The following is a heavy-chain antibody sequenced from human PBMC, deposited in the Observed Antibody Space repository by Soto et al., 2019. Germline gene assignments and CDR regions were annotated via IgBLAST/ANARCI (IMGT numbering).Heavy chain of an antibody. V-gene: IGHV1-8*01. CDR3: ARVAVAARPRWYNWFDP. CDR2: MNPNSGET. D-gene: IGHD2-15*01. CDR1: GYTFTDYD. J-gene: IGHJ5*02. Sequence: QEQLVQSGAEVKKPGASVKVSCKTAGYTFTDYDINCVRQATGQGLEWIGWMNPNSGETGYAQKFQGRVTMTWSTSLSTAYLELSSLRSEDTAVYYCARVAVAARPRWYNWFDPWGQGTLVTVSS.